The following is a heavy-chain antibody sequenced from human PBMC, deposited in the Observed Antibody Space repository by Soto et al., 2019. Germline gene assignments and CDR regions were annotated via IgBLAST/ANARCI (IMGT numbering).Heavy chain of an antibody. CDR2: ISYDGSNK. CDR3: ARGGGDIVVVPAAISMIVGAMSGFDY. Sequence: QVQLVESGGGVVQPGRSLRLSCAASGFTFSSYAMHWVRQAPGKGLEWVAVISYDGSNKYYADSVKGRFTISRDNSKNTLYLQMNSLRAEDTAVYYCARGGGDIVVVPAAISMIVGAMSGFDYWGQGTLVTVSS. V-gene: IGHV3-30-3*01. D-gene: IGHD2-2*02. CDR1: GFTFSSYA. J-gene: IGHJ4*02.